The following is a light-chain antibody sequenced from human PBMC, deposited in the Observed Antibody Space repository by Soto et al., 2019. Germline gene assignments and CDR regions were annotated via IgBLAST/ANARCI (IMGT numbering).Light chain of an antibody. CDR3: QSYDSSLSRYV. CDR2: GNS. Sequence: QSVLTQPPSVSGAPGQRVTISCNGSSSNIGAGYDVHWYQQLPGTAPKLLIYGNSNRPSGVPDRFSGSKSGTSASLAITGLQAEDEADYYCQSYDSSLSRYVFGTGTKLTVL. V-gene: IGLV1-40*01. CDR1: SSNIGAGYD. J-gene: IGLJ1*01.